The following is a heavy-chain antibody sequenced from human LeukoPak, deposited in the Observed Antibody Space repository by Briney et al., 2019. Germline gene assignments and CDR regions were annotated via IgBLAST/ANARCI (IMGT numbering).Heavy chain of an antibody. Sequence: GGSLRLSCAASGFTFSSYSMNWVRQAPGKGLVWVSRINSDGSSTDYADSVRGRFTISRDNAKSTLYLQMSSLRAEDTAVYYCASGVGSYHPFDHWGQGTVVTVSS. CDR3: ASGVGSYHPFDH. CDR2: INSDGSST. CDR1: GFTFSSYS. J-gene: IGHJ4*02. V-gene: IGHV3-74*01. D-gene: IGHD3-16*02.